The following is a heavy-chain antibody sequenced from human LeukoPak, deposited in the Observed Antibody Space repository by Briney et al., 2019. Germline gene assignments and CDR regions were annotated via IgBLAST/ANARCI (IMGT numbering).Heavy chain of an antibody. CDR3: ARAVTHVLLWFGELLD. CDR2: IIPIFGTA. J-gene: IGHJ4*02. CDR1: GYTFTGYY. V-gene: IGHV1-69*13. D-gene: IGHD3-10*01. Sequence: SVKVSCKASGYTFTGYYMHWVRQAPGQGLEWMGGIIPIFGTANYAQKFQGRVTITADESTSTAYMELSSLRSEDTAVYYCARAVTHVLLWFGELLDWGQGTLVTVSS.